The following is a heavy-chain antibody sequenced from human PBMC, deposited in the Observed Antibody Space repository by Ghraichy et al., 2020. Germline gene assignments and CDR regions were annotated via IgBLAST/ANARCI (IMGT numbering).Heavy chain of an antibody. J-gene: IGHJ1*01. CDR1: GFSLSTSGVG. CDR2: IYWDDDK. CDR3: AHSHPTGVLWFGEVTQYFQH. V-gene: IGHV2-5*02. Sequence: SGPTLVKPTQTLTLTCTFSGFSLSTSGVGVGWIRQPPGKALEWLALIYWDDDKRYSPSLKSRLTITKDTSKNQVVLTMTNMDPVDTATYYCAHSHPTGVLWFGEVTQYFQHWGQGTLVTVSS. D-gene: IGHD3-10*01.